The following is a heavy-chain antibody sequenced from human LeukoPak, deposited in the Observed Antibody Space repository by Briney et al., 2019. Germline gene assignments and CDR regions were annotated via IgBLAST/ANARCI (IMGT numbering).Heavy chain of an antibody. D-gene: IGHD2/OR15-2a*01. CDR1: GFTFSSYA. CDR3: AKPLATKIIGWRYYGMDV. CDR2: ISYDGSNK. Sequence: GGSLRLPCAASGFTFSSYATHWVRQAPGKGLEWVAVISYDGSNKYYADSVKGRFTISRDNSKNTLSLQMNNLRAEDTAVYYCAKPLATKIIGWRYYGMDVWGQGTTVTVSS. J-gene: IGHJ6*02. V-gene: IGHV3-30*01.